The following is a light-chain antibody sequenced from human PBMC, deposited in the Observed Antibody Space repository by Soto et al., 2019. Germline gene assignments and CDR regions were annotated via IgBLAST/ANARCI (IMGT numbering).Light chain of an antibody. V-gene: IGLV2-23*01. Sequence: SVLTQPASVSGSPGQSITISCTGTSSDVGSYNLVSWYQQHPGKAPKLMIYEGSKRPSGVSNRFSGSKSGNTASLTISGLQAADEADYYCCSYAGSSTLVFGGGTKLTVL. CDR3: CSYAGSSTLV. J-gene: IGLJ2*01. CDR1: SSDVGSYNL. CDR2: EGS.